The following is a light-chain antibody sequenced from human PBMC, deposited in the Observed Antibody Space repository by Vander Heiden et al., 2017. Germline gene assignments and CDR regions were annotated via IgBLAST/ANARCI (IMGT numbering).Light chain of an antibody. CDR2: KAS. CDR1: QSISSW. CDR3: QQYNSYPVT. J-gene: IGKJ1*01. Sequence: DIQMTQSPSTLSASVGDRVTITCRASQSISSWLAWYHQKPGKAPKLLIYKASSLESGVPSRFSGSGSGTEFTLTISSLQPDDFATYYCQQYNSYPVTFGQGTKVEIK. V-gene: IGKV1-5*03.